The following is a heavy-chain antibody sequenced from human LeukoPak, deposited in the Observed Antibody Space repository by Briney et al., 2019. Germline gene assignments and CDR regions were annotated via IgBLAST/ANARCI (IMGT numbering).Heavy chain of an antibody. J-gene: IGHJ4*02. V-gene: IGHV3-7*04. CDR3: GRGVKQLVIN. CDR2: IKQDGSEK. Sequence: GGSLRLSCAASGFSFSAYWINWIRQAPGKGLEWVANIKQDGSEKNYVDSVKGRFTISRDNAKNSVSLQMSSLTAEDTAMYFCGRGVKQLVINWGQGTLVTVSS. CDR1: GFSFSAYW. D-gene: IGHD6-13*01.